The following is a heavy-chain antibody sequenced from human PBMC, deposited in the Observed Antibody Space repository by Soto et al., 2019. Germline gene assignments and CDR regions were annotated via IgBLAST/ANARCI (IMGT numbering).Heavy chain of an antibody. D-gene: IGHD3-10*01. CDR2: INAGNGNT. J-gene: IGHJ4*02. CDR3: ARDTSRGEYDY. V-gene: IGHV1-3*01. CDR1: GYTFTNYA. Sequence: GASVKVSCKASGYTFTNYAMHWGRQAPGQRLEWMGWINAGNGNTKYSQKFQGRVTITRDTSASTAYMELSSLRSEDTAVYYCARDTSRGEYDYWGQGTLVTVSS.